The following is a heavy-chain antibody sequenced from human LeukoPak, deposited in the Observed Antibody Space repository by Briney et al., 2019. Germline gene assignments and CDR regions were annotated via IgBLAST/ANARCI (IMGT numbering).Heavy chain of an antibody. CDR1: GSSISRGQC. Sequence: KPSETVSLLCAVCGSSISRGQCGGRIRQRPGKGLEGIGTIYGSGNIIYSPSLKSRVTIDGDVSKNHSSLNLRSETAADTAVFSCARQRSRRYANAFDICGQGTTVTIFS. V-gene: IGHV4-38-2*01. J-gene: IGHJ3*02. CDR2: IYGSGNI. D-gene: IGHD1-1*01. CDR3: ARQRSRRYANAFDI.